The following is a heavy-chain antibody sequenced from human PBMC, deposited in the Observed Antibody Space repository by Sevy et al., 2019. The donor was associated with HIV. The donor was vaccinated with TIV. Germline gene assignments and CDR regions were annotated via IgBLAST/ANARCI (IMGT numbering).Heavy chain of an antibody. CDR3: ARDDFLNSGYGSNFDY. D-gene: IGHD5-12*01. Sequence: GGSLRLSCAASGFTFSSYGMHWVRQAPGKGLEWVSVIWYDGSNKYYADSVKGGFTISRDNSKNTLYLQMNSLRAEDTVVYYCARDDFLNSGYGSNFDYWGQGTLVTVSS. V-gene: IGHV3-33*01. CDR2: IWYDGSNK. CDR1: GFTFSSYG. J-gene: IGHJ4*02.